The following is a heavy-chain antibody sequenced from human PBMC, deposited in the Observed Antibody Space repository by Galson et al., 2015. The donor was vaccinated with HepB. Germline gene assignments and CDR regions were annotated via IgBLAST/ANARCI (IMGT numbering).Heavy chain of an antibody. CDR2: IYYSGST. CDR3: AREGRWLQLDY. V-gene: IGHV4-59*01. CDR1: GGSISSYY. J-gene: IGHJ4*02. D-gene: IGHD5-24*01. Sequence: SETLSLTCTVSGGSISSYYWSWIRQPPGKGLEWIGYIYYSGSTNYNPSLKSRVTISVDTSKNQFSLKLSSVTAADTAVYYCAREGRWLQLDYWGQGTLVTVSS.